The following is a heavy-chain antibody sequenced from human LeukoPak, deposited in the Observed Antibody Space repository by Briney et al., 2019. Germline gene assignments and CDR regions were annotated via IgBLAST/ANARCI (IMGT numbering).Heavy chain of an antibody. V-gene: IGHV4-59*01. CDR1: GGSISSYY. D-gene: IGHD1-26*01. J-gene: IGHJ6*03. CDR2: IYYRGST. Sequence: SETLSLTCTVSGGSISSYYWSWIRQPPGKGLEWIGYIYYRGSTNYNPSLKSRVTISVDTSKNQFSLKLSSVTAADTAVYYCATTQGASGSYWPSYYYYMDVWGKGTTVTVS. CDR3: ATTQGASGSYWPSYYYYMDV.